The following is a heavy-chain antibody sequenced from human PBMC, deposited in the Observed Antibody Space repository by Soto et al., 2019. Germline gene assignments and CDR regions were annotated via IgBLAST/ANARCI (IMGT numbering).Heavy chain of an antibody. D-gene: IGHD3-3*01. CDR1: AFSFSTSW. CDR3: ARGAHYDFWSGYYPYYGMDV. CDR2: INPDGRTI. V-gene: IGHV3-74*01. Sequence: GGSLRLSCAASAFSFSTSWMHWVRQAPGEGLVWVSRINPDGRTINYADSVKGRFTISRDNAKNTLYLQMNILRAEDTAVYYCARGAHYDFWSGYYPYYGMDVWGQGTTVTVSS. J-gene: IGHJ6*02.